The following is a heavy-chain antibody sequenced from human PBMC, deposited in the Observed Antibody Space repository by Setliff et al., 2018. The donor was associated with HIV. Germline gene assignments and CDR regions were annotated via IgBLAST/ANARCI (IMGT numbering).Heavy chain of an antibody. Sequence: GASVKVSCKASRDIFSSYGITWARQAPGQGLEWMGWINPNSGGTNYARKFQGRVTMTRDTSISTAYMELNSLRSDDTAVYYCATAGGRSWFDPWGPGTLVTVSS. CDR3: ATAGGRSWFDP. J-gene: IGHJ5*02. CDR2: INPNSGGT. V-gene: IGHV1-2*02. CDR1: RDIFSSYG. D-gene: IGHD3-16*01.